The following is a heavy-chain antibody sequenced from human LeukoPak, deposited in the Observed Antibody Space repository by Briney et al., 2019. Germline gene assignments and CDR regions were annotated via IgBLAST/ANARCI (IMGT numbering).Heavy chain of an antibody. D-gene: IGHD1-26*01. Sequence: TGGSLRLSCAASGFTFSSYWMHWVRQAPGKGLVWVSRINSDGSSTSYADSVKGRFTISRDNSKNTLYLETNSLTADDTAVYYCAKEGGTRGSASFYFDSWGQGTLVTVSS. CDR3: AKEGGTRGSASFYFDS. J-gene: IGHJ4*02. V-gene: IGHV3-74*01. CDR2: INSDGSST. CDR1: GFTFSSYW.